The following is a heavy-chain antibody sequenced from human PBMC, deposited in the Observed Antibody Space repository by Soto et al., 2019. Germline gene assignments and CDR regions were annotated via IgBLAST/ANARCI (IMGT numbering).Heavy chain of an antibody. CDR2: ISRSGRGSA. J-gene: IGHJ4*02. CDR1: GFTFNSYV. D-gene: IGHD3-22*01. Sequence: GGSLRLSCAASGFTFNSYVMTCVRQAPGEGLEWVSSISRSGRGSAYYADSVKGRFTISRDNSENTLFLQMNNLRDEDTALYYCARGRYLESSDYWVANLPFDHWGLGTLVTVSS. V-gene: IGHV3-23*01. CDR3: ARGRYLESSDYWVANLPFDH.